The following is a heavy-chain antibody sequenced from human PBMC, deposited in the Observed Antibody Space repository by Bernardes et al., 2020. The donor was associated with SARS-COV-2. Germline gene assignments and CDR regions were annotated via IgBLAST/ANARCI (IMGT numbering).Heavy chain of an antibody. CDR1: GESLSGYY. D-gene: IGHD3-9*01. Sequence: SETLSLTCAVYGESLSGYYWNWIRQAPGKGLEWIGEINNGGDTKYNPSLKSRVTISVDTSKTQFSLNLRSVTAADTAVYYCALQPQDYYDKVTQAYFFYHGLDVWGQGTTVTVSS. V-gene: IGHV4-34*01. CDR3: ALQPQDYYDKVTQAYFFYHGLDV. J-gene: IGHJ6*02. CDR2: INNGGDT.